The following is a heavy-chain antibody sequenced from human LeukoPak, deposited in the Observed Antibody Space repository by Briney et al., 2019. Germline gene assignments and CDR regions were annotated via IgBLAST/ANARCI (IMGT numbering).Heavy chain of an antibody. D-gene: IGHD3-22*01. J-gene: IGHJ4*02. CDR2: ISTDGSTT. CDR3: ARGAYRSYDGSDYHYFDY. V-gene: IGHV3-74*01. Sequence: GGSLRLSCAASAFTFSTYWMHWVRQAPGKGLMWVSRISTDGSTTTYADSLRGRFTISRDNAKNSLYLQMNSLRAEDTAVYYCARGAYRSYDGSDYHYFDYWGQGTLVTVSS. CDR1: AFTFSTYW.